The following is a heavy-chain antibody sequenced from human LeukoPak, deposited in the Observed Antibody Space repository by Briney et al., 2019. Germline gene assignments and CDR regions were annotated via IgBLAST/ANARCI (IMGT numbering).Heavy chain of an antibody. CDR2: IYTSGST. CDR3: ARDLTIFGVVTPDAFDI. CDR1: GGSTSSYY. Sequence: PSETLSLTCTVSGGSTSSYYWSWIRQPAGKGLEWIGRIYTSGSTNYNPSLKSRVTMSVDTSKNQFSLKLSSVTAADTAVYYCARDLTIFGVVTPDAFDIWGQGTMVTVSS. J-gene: IGHJ3*02. V-gene: IGHV4-4*07. D-gene: IGHD3-3*01.